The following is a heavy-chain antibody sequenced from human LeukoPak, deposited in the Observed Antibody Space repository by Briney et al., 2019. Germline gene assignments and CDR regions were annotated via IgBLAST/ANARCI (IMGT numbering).Heavy chain of an antibody. V-gene: IGHV5-51*01. CDR1: GYIFTTYW. CDR3: ARRFSTTDPFDY. Sequence: GESLKISCKGSGYIFTTYWIGWVRQMPEKGLEWMGIIYPGDSDARYSPSFQGRVTISADKSISTAYLQWSSLKASDTAMYYCARRFSTTDPFDYWGQGTLVTVSS. J-gene: IGHJ4*02. D-gene: IGHD4-17*01. CDR2: IYPGDSDA.